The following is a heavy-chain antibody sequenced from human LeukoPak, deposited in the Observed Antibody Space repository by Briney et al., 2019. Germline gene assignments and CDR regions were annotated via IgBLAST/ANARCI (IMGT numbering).Heavy chain of an antibody. Sequence: SETLSLTCAVYGGSFSGYYWSWIRQPPGKGLEWIGEINHGGSTNYNPSLKSRVTISVDTSKNQFSLKLSSVTAADTAVYYCARDDSPYFDYWGQGTLVTVSS. CDR3: ARDDSPYFDY. J-gene: IGHJ4*02. D-gene: IGHD3-22*01. CDR1: GGSFSGYY. CDR2: INHGGST. V-gene: IGHV4-34*01.